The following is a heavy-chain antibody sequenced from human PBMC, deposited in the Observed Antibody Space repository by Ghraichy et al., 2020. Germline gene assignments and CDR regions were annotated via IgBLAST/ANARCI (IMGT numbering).Heavy chain of an antibody. Sequence: SETLSLTCAFYGGSLSGYYWSWIRQPPGKGLEWIGEINLGGHTNYNPSLKSRVTTSIDTSKNEFLLKLRSVTAADTAVYYCARNTVYGDPPNFSSYGMDVWGQGTTVTVSS. V-gene: IGHV4-34*01. D-gene: IGHD4-17*01. CDR1: GGSLSGYY. CDR3: ARNTVYGDPPNFSSYGMDV. J-gene: IGHJ6*02. CDR2: INLGGHT.